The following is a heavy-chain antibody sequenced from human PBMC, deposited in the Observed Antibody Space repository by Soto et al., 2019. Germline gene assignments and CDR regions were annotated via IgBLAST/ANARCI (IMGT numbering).Heavy chain of an antibody. CDR2: ISYDGSNK. D-gene: IGHD6-19*01. J-gene: IGHJ4*02. CDR3: ARATYSSGWQHGY. Sequence: QVQLVESGGGVVQPGRSLRLSCAASGFTFSSYAMHWVRQAPGKGLEWVAVISYDGSNKYYADSVKGRFTISRDNSKNKLYLEMNSLGAEDTAVYYCARATYSSGWQHGYWGQGTLVTVSS. V-gene: IGHV3-30-3*01. CDR1: GFTFSSYA.